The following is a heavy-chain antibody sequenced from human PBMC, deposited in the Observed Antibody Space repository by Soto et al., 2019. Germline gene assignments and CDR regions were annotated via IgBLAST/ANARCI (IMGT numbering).Heavy chain of an antibody. D-gene: IGHD1-26*01. CDR2: IYHSGST. CDR3: ARVSGXXYYGMDV. J-gene: IGHJ6*02. V-gene: IGHV4-4*02. CDR1: XXXXXXXXX. Sequence: QVQLQESGPGLVKPSGTLSLTCAXSXXXXXXXXXXXXXXXXXXXXLEWIGEIYHSGSTNYNPSLKSRVXXSVDXXXXXFXLXLXXXXXXXXXXYYCARVSGXXYYGMDVWGQGTTVTVSS.